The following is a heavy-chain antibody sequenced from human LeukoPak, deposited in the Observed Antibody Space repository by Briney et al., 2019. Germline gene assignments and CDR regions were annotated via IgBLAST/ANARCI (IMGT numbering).Heavy chain of an antibody. Sequence: ASVKVSCKASGYTFIHYFIHWVRQAPGQGLEWMGRINSNTGVTEYTQKFQGRVTMTRDTSITTVYMELSSLTSDDSAVYYCARDYSSTSNLELDYWGQGTLVTVSS. CDR2: INSNTGVT. CDR1: GYTFIHYF. V-gene: IGHV1-2*06. J-gene: IGHJ4*02. CDR3: ARDYSSTSNLELDY. D-gene: IGHD2-21*01.